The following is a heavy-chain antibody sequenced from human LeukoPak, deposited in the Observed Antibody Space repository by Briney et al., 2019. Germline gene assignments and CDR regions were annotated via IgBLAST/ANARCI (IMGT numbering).Heavy chain of an antibody. V-gene: IGHV4-39*01. J-gene: IGHJ4*02. CDR1: GDSVSSNDYY. D-gene: IGHD4-23*01. Sequence: KASECLSLTCTLSGDSVSSNDYYSGWIRQPPGKALEWIGSMYHSGSTYYNRSLKSRFTISVDTAKHQFSLRLSSVSAADTAVYLCASYAVVTDHYFDSWGQGTRVTVSA. CDR2: MYHSGST. CDR3: ASYAVVTDHYFDS.